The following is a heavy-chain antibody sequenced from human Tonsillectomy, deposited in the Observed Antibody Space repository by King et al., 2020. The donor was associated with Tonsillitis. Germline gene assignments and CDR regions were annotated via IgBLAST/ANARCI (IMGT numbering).Heavy chain of an antibody. V-gene: IGHV3-48*01. CDR2: FSSSSSNI. D-gene: IGHD3-3*02. CDR3: ARLASYWYFDL. CDR1: GFSSSSYS. Sequence: EVQLVESGGGLVQPGGSLRLSCVASGFSSSSYSMNWVRQAPGKGLEWVSYFSSSSSNIYYADSVKGRFTISRDNAKNSLYLQMNSLRAEDTAVYYCARLASYWYFDLWGRGTPVTVSS. J-gene: IGHJ2*01.